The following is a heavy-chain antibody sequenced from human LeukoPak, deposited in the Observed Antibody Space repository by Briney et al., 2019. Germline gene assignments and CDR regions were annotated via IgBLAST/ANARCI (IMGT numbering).Heavy chain of an antibody. CDR2: IYYGGST. V-gene: IGHV4-59*13. J-gene: IGHJ3*01. D-gene: IGHD3-9*01. CDR3: ASSVLSYDSLTGYSPEAFDV. Sequence: AETLCLPCTVSGGFISICYWSWVRESTAEGLEWIGYIYYGGSTNYNPSLKSRVTISEDTSQNQFALKLTSVTAADTAVYFCASSVLSYDSLTGYSPEAFDVWGQGTLVTVSS. CDR1: GGFISICY.